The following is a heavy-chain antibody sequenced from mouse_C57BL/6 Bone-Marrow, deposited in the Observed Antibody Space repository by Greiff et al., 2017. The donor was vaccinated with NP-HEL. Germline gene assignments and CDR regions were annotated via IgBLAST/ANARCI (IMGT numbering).Heavy chain of an antibody. CDR1: GYSFTGYY. CDR2: INPSTGGT. Sequence: EVNLVESGPELVKPGASVKISCKASGYSFTGYYMNWVKQSPEKSLEWIGEINPSTGGTTYNQKFKAKATLTVDKSSSTAYMQLKSLTSEDSAVYYCARAMIKGWFAYWGQGTLVTVSA. CDR3: ARAMIKGWFAY. J-gene: IGHJ3*01. V-gene: IGHV1-42*01. D-gene: IGHD2-4*01.